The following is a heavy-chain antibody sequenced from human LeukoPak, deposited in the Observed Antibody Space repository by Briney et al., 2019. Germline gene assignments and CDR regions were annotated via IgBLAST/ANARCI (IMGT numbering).Heavy chain of an antibody. Sequence: GGSLRLSCAASGFTFSSYWMSWFRQAPGKGLEWVGFVRTKAYGGTREYAASVKGRFTISRDDSKSIAYLQMNSLKTEDTAVYYCTRGAYGFFQHWGQGTLVTVSS. CDR2: VRTKAYGGTR. D-gene: IGHD5-12*01. CDR3: TRGAYGFFQH. CDR1: GFTFSSYW. J-gene: IGHJ1*01. V-gene: IGHV3-49*03.